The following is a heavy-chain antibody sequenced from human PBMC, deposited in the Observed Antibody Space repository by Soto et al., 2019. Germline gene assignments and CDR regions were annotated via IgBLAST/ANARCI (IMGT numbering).Heavy chain of an antibody. CDR3: ATYIWGSYRPYYFDY. Sequence: EVQLLESGGGLVQPGGSLRLSCAASGFTFSSYAMSWVRQAPGKGLEWVSAISGSGGSTYYADSVKGRFTISRDNSKNTLYLQMNSLRAEDTAVYYCATYIWGSYRPYYFDYWGQGTLVTVSS. CDR2: ISGSGGST. J-gene: IGHJ4*02. D-gene: IGHD3-16*02. CDR1: GFTFSSYA. V-gene: IGHV3-23*01.